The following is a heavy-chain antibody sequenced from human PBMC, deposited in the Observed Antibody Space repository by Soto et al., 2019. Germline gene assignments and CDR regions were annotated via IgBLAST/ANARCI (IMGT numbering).Heavy chain of an antibody. CDR1: GGSFSAYY. D-gene: IGHD6-6*01. Sequence: QVQLQQWGAGLLKPSETLSLTCAVYGGSFSAYYWSWIRQPPGKGLEWIGEINHSGSTNYNPSLKSRVTISVDTSQNQFSLKLSSVTAADTAVYYCARGVLHYYGMDVWGQGTTVTVSS. CDR3: ARGVLHYYGMDV. CDR2: INHSGST. J-gene: IGHJ6*02. V-gene: IGHV4-34*01.